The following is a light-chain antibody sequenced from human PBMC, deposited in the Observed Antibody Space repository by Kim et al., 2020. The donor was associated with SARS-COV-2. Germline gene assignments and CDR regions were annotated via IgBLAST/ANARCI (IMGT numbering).Light chain of an antibody. CDR1: SSDIGTYIF. Sequence: GQSITISCTGTSSDIGTYIFVSWYQHQPGKAPNLIIYDVSYRPSGVSNRFSGSKAGNRASLTISGLQAEDEAVYYCTSYTTTSTLVFGGGTQLTVL. CDR3: TSYTTTSTLV. J-gene: IGLJ2*01. V-gene: IGLV2-14*03. CDR2: DVS.